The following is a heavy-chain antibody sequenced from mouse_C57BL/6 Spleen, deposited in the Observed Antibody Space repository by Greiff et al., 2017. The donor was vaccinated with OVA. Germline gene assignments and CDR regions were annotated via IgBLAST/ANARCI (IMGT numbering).Heavy chain of an antibody. CDR1: GFTFTDYY. V-gene: IGHV7-3*01. CDR3: AISLHYYGSSPYYYAMDY. J-gene: IGHJ4*01. Sequence: DVKLVESGGGLVQPGGSLSLSCAASGFTFTDYYMSWVRQPPGKALEWLGFIRNKANGYTTEYSASVKGRFTISRDKSQSILYLQMNALRAEDSATYYCAISLHYYGSSPYYYAMDYWGQGTSVTVSS. D-gene: IGHD1-1*01. CDR2: IRNKANGYTT.